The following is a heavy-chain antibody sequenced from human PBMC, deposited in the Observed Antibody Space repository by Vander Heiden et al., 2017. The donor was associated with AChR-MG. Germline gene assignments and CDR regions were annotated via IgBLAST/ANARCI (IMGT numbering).Heavy chain of an antibody. V-gene: IGHV3-9*01. CDR2: ISWNSGSI. Sequence: EVQLVESGGGLVQPDRSLRLSCAASGFTFDDYAMHWVRQAPGKGLEWVSGISWNSGSIGYADSVKGRFTISRDNAKNSLYLQMNSLRAEDTALYYCAKAGSGSTYYYYYMDVWGKGTTVTVSS. J-gene: IGHJ6*03. CDR3: AKAGSGSTYYYYYMDV. CDR1: GFTFDDYA. D-gene: IGHD3-10*01.